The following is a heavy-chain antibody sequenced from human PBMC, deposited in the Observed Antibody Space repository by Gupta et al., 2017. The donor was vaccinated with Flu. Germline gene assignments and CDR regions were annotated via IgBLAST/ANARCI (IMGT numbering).Heavy chain of an antibody. D-gene: IGHD1-7*01. Sequence: KGLEWVAVISYDGTNKYYADSVKGRFTFSRDNSKNTLYLQVNSLRAEDTGVYYCAREAWTGTTGVYYYYYMDVWGKGTTVFVSS. V-gene: IGHV3-30*04. CDR3: AREAWTGTTGVYYYYYMDV. CDR2: ISYDGTNK. J-gene: IGHJ6*03.